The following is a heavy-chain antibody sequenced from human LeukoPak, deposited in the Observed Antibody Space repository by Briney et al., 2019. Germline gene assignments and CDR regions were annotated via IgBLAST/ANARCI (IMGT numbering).Heavy chain of an antibody. Sequence: GGSLRLSCAASGFTFSSSWIHWVRQAPGKGLVWVSRINSDGTDTKYADSVKGRFTISRDNAKDTVYLQMNSLRGEDTAVYYCAQNYGGNSDPYFQHWGQGTLVTVSS. CDR3: AQNYGGNSDPYFQH. J-gene: IGHJ1*01. CDR1: GFTFSSSW. D-gene: IGHD4-23*01. CDR2: INSDGTDT. V-gene: IGHV3-74*01.